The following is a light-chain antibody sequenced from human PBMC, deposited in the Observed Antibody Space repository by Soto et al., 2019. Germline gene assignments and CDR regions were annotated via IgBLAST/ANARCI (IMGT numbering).Light chain of an antibody. CDR1: QSVRSNY. Sequence: EIVLTQSPGTLSLSPGERAALSCRASQSVRSNYLAWYQQKPGQAPRVLIYDASIRATGIPDRFSGSGSGTDFTLTISRLEPEDFAVYFCQQYNNWPPVTFGPGTKVGIK. J-gene: IGKJ3*01. V-gene: IGKV3-20*01. CDR2: DAS. CDR3: QQYNNWPPVT.